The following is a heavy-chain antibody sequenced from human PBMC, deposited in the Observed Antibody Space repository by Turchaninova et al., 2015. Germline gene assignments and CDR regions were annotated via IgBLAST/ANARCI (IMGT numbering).Heavy chain of an antibody. J-gene: IGHJ4*02. D-gene: IGHD3-10*02. CDR2: IKQDGSGT. V-gene: IGHV3-7*03. CDR3: ARDVREGFFDY. CDR1: GFSFSDHW. Sequence: EVQLVESGGGLVQPGGSMRLSCSVSGFSFSDHWMIWVRQAPGKGREWVANIKQDGSGTHYVGSVDGRFNISRDNAKNSLYLQMNILRAEDAAVYYCARDVREGFFDYWGQGTLVTVSS.